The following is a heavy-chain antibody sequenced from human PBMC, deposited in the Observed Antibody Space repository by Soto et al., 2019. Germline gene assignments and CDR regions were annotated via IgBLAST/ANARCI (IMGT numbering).Heavy chain of an antibody. V-gene: IGHV4-30-4*01. Sequence: PSETLSLTCTVSGDSISSDDYYWSWIRQPPGKGLEWVGYIYYTGRTSYNPSLESRLTISIDTSRNHFSLKLSSVSAADTAVYYCARDRSNSPDYFDYWGQGALVTV. CDR1: GDSISSDDYY. CDR2: IYYTGRT. CDR3: ARDRSNSPDYFDY. D-gene: IGHD6-6*01. J-gene: IGHJ4*02.